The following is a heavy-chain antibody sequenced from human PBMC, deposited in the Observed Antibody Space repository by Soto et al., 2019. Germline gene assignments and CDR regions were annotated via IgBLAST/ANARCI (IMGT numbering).Heavy chain of an antibody. J-gene: IGHJ3*02. CDR3: AYLYSSGWYDAPDDAFDI. D-gene: IGHD6-19*01. CDR2: ISAYNGNT. Sequence: WASVKVSCKASGYTFTSYGISWVRQAPGQGLEWMGWISAYNGNTNYAQKLQGRVTMTTDTSTSTAYMELRSLRSDDTAVYYCAYLYSSGWYDAPDDAFDIWGQGTMVTVSS. CDR1: GYTFTSYG. V-gene: IGHV1-18*01.